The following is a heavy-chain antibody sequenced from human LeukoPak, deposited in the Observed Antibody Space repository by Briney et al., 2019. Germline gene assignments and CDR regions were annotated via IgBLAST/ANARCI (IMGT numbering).Heavy chain of an antibody. Sequence: GRSLRLSCAASGFTFSRYGMHWVRQAPGKGLEWVAVIWYDGSNEYYADSVKGRFTIFRDNSKNRLYLQVNSLGAEDTARYYCAKLGWLQNSDIFTIWGQGTRVTVSS. CDR2: IWYDGSNE. CDR1: GFTFSRYG. V-gene: IGHV3-33*06. J-gene: IGHJ3*02. CDR3: AKLGWLQNSDIFTI. D-gene: IGHD5-24*01.